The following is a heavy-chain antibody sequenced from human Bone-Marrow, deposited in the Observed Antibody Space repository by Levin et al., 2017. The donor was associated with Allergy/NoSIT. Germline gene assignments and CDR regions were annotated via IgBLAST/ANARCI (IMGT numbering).Heavy chain of an antibody. J-gene: IGHJ6*02. V-gene: IGHV3-53*01. CDR3: ARGGGATESGLDV. D-gene: IGHD1-26*01. CDR1: GFSVTSHY. CDR2: FYAGENS. Sequence: HGESLKISCAASGFSVTSHYMSWVRQAPGKGLEWVSVFYAGENSYYTDSVKGRFTMSTDNSKNTLFLQMNNLRAEDTAIYCWARGGGATESGLDVWGQGTTVTVSS.